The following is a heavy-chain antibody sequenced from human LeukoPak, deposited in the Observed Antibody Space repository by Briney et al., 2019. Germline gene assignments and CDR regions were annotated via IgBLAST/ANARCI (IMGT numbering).Heavy chain of an antibody. Sequence: ASVKVSCKASGSTFTSYDINWVRQATGQGLEWMGWMNPNSGNTGYAQKFQGRVTITRNTSISTAYMELSSLRSEDTAVYYCARGGYSYGIHYYYMDVWGKGTTVTVSS. V-gene: IGHV1-8*03. CDR1: GSTFTSYD. D-gene: IGHD5-18*01. CDR3: ARGGYSYGIHYYYMDV. CDR2: MNPNSGNT. J-gene: IGHJ6*03.